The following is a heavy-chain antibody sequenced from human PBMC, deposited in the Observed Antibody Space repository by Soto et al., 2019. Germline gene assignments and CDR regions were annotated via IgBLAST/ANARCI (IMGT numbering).Heavy chain of an antibody. V-gene: IGHV1-18*01. CDR3: ARDGPRFDY. Sequence: QVQLVQSGAELKKPGASVKVSCKASGYTFTTYAISWVRQAPGQGLEWMGWISAYNGNTKYAQNLQGRVTMTTDTSTSTAYRQLTSETSDDSAVYSCARDGPRFDYWGQGTLVTVSS. CDR1: GYTFTTYA. CDR2: ISAYNGNT. J-gene: IGHJ4*02.